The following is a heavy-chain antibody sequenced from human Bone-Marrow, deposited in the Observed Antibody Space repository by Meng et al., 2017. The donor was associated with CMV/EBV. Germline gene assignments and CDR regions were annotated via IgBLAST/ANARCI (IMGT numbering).Heavy chain of an antibody. CDR2: INTDGSTT. J-gene: IGHJ4*02. CDR1: GFTFSNYW. CDR3: ARACGSGSYCTHY. D-gene: IGHD3-10*01. Sequence: ASGFTFSNYWMHWVRQAPGEGLVWVSRINTDGSTTTYADSVKGRFTISRDNAKNTLYLQMGSLRAEDTAVYYCARACGSGSYCTHYWGQGTLVTVSS. V-gene: IGHV3-74*01.